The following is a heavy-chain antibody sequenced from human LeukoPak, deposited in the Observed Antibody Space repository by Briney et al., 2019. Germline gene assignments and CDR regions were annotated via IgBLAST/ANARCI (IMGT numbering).Heavy chain of an antibody. Sequence: SETLSLTCTVSGGSISSSSYYWGWIRQPPGKGVEWIVSIYYSGSTYYNPSLKSRVTISVKTTKNQYSRKLRAVTAADTAVYYCARQSQKYSYGFYYFDYWGQGTLVTVSS. CDR1: GGSISSSSYY. D-gene: IGHD5-18*01. CDR2: IYYSGST. J-gene: IGHJ4*02. CDR3: ARQSQKYSYGFYYFDY. V-gene: IGHV4-39*01.